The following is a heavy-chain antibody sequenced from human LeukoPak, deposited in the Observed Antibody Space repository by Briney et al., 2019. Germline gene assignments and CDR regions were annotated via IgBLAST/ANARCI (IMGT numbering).Heavy chain of an antibody. D-gene: IGHD6-13*01. J-gene: IGHJ5*02. CDR3: AKGAAAGKVDWFDP. CDR1: GFTFSNFA. V-gene: IGHV3-23*01. CDR2: ITGYGAT. Sequence: GGSLRLSCAASGFTFSNFAMMWVHQVPGTGLQWVSTITGYGATFYADSVRGRFTIFRDTSMNTLFLQMNSLGAEDTAVYYCAKGAAAGKVDWFDPWGQGTLVTVSS.